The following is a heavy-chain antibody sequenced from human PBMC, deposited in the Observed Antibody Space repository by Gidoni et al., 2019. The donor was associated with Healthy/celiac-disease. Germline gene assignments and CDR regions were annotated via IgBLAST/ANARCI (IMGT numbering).Heavy chain of an antibody. CDR1: GFTFSSYA. D-gene: IGHD2-8*02. J-gene: IGHJ6*02. Sequence: EVQLLESGGGLVQPGGSLRLSCAASGFTFSSYAMSWVRQAPGKGLEWVSAISGSGGSTYYADSVKGRFTISRDNSKNTLYLQMNSLRAEDTAVYYCAKGQTIRAGGDYYYYGMDVWGQGTTVTVSS. CDR3: AKGQTIRAGGDYYYYGMDV. CDR2: ISGSGGST. V-gene: IGHV3-23*01.